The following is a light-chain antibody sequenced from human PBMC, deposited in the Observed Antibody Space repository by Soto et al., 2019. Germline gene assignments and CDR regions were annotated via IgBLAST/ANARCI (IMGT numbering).Light chain of an antibody. CDR3: QTWGTGYWV. Sequence: QLVLTQSPSASASLGASVKLTCTLSSGHSSYAIAWHQQQPEKGPRYLMKLNSDGSHSKGDGIPDRFSGSSSGAERYLTISSLQSEDEADCYCQTWGTGYWVFGGGTKVTVL. CDR2: LNSDGSH. J-gene: IGLJ3*02. V-gene: IGLV4-69*01. CDR1: SGHSSYA.